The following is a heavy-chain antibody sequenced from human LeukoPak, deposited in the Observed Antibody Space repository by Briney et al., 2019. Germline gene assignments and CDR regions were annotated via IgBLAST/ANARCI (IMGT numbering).Heavy chain of an antibody. CDR3: AILNILDY. V-gene: IGHV3-7*01. CDR2: IKQDGSEK. J-gene: IGHJ4*02. CDR1: GFTFSSYW. Sequence: PGGSLRLSCTASGFTFSSYWRNWVRQTPGKGLEWVATIKQDGSEKYYVDSVKGRFTISRDNAKNSLFLQMDSLRAEDTAVYYCAILNILDYWGQGTLVTVSS.